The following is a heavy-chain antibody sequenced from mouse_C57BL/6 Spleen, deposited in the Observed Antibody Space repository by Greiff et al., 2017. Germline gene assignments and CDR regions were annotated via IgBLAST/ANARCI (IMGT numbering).Heavy chain of an antibody. CDR3: ARREYYAMDY. V-gene: IGHV1-78*01. CDR1: GYTFTDHT. Sequence: VQLQQSGAELVRPGSSVKLSCKASGYTFTDHTIHWMKQRPEQGLEWIGYIYPRDGSTKYNEKFKGKATLTADKSSSTAYMQLNSLTSEDSAVYFCARREYYAMDYWGQGTSVTVSS. CDR2: IYPRDGST. J-gene: IGHJ4*01.